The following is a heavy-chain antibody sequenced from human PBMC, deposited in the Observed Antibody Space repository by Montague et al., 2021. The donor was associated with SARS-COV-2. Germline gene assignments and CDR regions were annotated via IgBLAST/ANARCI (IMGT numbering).Heavy chain of an antibody. J-gene: IGHJ4*02. Sequence: SETLSLTCAVSGGSLSGFYWTWIRQAPGKGLEWVGEITHGGSTSYSPALKSRLTISLDTSKNQFSLKLDSATAADTATYYCSRSHDYRGNGYFDSWGQGALVIVSS. D-gene: IGHD4-23*01. CDR3: SRSHDYRGNGYFDS. CDR2: ITHGGST. CDR1: GGSLSGFY. V-gene: IGHV4-34*01.